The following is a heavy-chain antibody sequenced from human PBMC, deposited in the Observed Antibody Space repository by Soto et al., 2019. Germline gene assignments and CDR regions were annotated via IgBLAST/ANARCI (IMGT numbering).Heavy chain of an antibody. J-gene: IGHJ5*02. CDR3: ARGPSMVRGTKYWSDP. CDR1: GYTFTSYG. V-gene: IGHV1-18*01. CDR2: ISAYNGNT. Sequence: ASVKVSCKASGYTFTSYGISWVRQAPGQGLEWMGWISAYNGNTNYAQKLQGRVTMTTDTSTSKAYMELRSLRSDDTAVYYCARGPSMVRGTKYWSDPWGQGTLGTASS. D-gene: IGHD3-10*01.